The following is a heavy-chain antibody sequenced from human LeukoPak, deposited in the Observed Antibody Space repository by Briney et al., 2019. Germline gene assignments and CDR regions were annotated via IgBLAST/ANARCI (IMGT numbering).Heavy chain of an antibody. CDR2: ITGSGGNT. CDR1: GFTFSNYA. J-gene: IGHJ4*02. CDR3: AKWGDYDVLTGYYVSDY. Sequence: GASLRLTCAASGFTFSNYAMSWVRQAPGKGLEGVSAITGSGGNTYYADSVKGRFTISRDNSKNTVFLQMNSLRAEHTAVYYCAKWGDYDVLTGYYVSDYWGQGTLVTVSS. V-gene: IGHV3-23*01. D-gene: IGHD3-9*01.